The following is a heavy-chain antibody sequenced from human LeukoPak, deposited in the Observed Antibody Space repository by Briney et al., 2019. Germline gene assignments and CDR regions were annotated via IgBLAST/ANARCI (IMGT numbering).Heavy chain of an antibody. CDR2: INPNSGGT. CDR3: VRVGATDFDY. Sequence: ASVKVSCKASGYTFTGYYMHWVRQAPGQGLEWMGWINPNSGGTNYTQKFQGRVTMTRDTSISTAYMERSRLRSDDTAVYYCVRVGATDFDYWGQGTLVTVSS. V-gene: IGHV1-2*02. CDR1: GYTFTGYY. D-gene: IGHD1-26*01. J-gene: IGHJ4*02.